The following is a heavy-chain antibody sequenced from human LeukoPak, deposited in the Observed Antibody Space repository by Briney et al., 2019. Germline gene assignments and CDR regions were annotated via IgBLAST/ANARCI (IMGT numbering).Heavy chain of an antibody. V-gene: IGHV4-39*07. D-gene: IGHD1-14*01. Sequence: PSETLSLTCTVSGGSISSSSYYWGWIRQPPGKGLEWMGSIYYSGSTYYNPSLKSRVTISVDTSKNQFSLKLSSVTAADTAVYYCARDRMRWAFDIWGQGTMVTVSS. J-gene: IGHJ3*02. CDR2: IYYSGST. CDR3: ARDRMRWAFDI. CDR1: GGSISSSSYY.